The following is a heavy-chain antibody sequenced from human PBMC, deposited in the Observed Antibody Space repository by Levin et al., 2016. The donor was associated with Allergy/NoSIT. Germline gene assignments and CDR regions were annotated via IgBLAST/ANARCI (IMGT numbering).Heavy chain of an antibody. V-gene: IGHV4-59*01. J-gene: IGHJ3*02. D-gene: IGHD3-10*01. CDR2: IFYNGNT. CDR3: ATEAGEAAGRQAFDI. Sequence: SETLSLTCTVSGGSISWYYWSWIRQPPGKGLEWIGYIFYNGNTDYNPSLKSRVTIAIDTSRTQFSLRLTSVTAADTAVYYCATEAGEAAGRQAFDIWGQGTMVTVSS. CDR1: GGSISWYY.